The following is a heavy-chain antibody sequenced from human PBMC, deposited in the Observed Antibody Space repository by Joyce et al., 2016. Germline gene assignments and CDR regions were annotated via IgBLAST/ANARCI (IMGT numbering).Heavy chain of an antibody. V-gene: IGHV1-3*01. CDR3: ARGPESNWFDP. J-gene: IGHJ5*02. CDR1: GNSFRNYG. CDR2: INAANGKT. Sequence: QVQLVQSGAEVKKPGASVKLSCKAFGNSFRNYGIHWVRQAPGQRLQWMGWINAANGKTKYAQRFQGRGTIRRETSAKVTYMELKSLRSEDTAVYYCARGPESNWFDPWGQGTLVT.